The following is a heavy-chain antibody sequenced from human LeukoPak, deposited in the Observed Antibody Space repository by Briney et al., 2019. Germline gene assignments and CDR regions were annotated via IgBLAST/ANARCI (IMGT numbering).Heavy chain of an antibody. CDR1: GFTFDDYA. V-gene: IGHV3-9*01. D-gene: IGHD2-21*01. J-gene: IGHJ5*02. CDR2: ISWNSGSI. Sequence: GRSLRLSCAASGFTFDDYAMHWVRQAPGKGLEWVSGISWNSGSIGYADSVKGRFTISRDNAKNSLYLQMNSLRAEDTALYYCAKDPGGVINNWFDLWGQGTLVSVST. CDR3: AKDPGGVINNWFDL.